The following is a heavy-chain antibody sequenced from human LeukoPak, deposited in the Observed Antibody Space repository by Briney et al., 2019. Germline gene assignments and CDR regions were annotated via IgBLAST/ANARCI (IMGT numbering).Heavy chain of an antibody. J-gene: IGHJ6*03. CDR3: GRGKYCGDTRCHGYYYMDV. CDR2: IYSGGST. V-gene: IGHV4-61*09. D-gene: IGHD2-2*01. CDR1: GGSISSGNYY. Sequence: SETLSLTCTVSGGSISSGNYYWTWIRQPAGKGLEWIGHIYSGGSTNFHPSLKSRVTISVDTSKTQLFLKLTPVTAADTAVYYCGRGKYCGDTRCHGYYYMDVWGKGTTVTVSS.